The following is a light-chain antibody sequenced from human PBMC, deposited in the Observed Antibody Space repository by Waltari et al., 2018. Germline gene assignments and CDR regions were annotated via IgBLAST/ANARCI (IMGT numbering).Light chain of an antibody. Sequence: EVVMTQSPATLSVSPGERATLSCRASHSVKTNLARYQKKPGQAPRLVIFDASTRATGIPARFSGSGSGTEFTLTISSLQPEDSAVYYCQQYNNWPAWTFGQGAKVEIK. CDR2: DAS. J-gene: IGKJ1*01. CDR3: QQYNNWPAWT. V-gene: IGKV3-15*01. CDR1: HSVKTN.